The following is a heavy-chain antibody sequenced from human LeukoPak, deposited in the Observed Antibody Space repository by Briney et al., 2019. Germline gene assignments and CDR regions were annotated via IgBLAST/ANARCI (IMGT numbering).Heavy chain of an antibody. Sequence: SETLSLTCAVYGGSFSGYYWSWIRQPPGKGLEWIGEINHSGSTNYNPSLKSRVTISLDTSKNQFSLKLSSVTAADTAVYYCARHTDSSGYYYSSYYYYYMDVWGKGTTVTVSS. CDR2: INHSGST. D-gene: IGHD3-22*01. V-gene: IGHV4-34*01. J-gene: IGHJ6*03. CDR3: ARHTDSSGYYYSSYYYYYMDV. CDR1: GGSFSGYY.